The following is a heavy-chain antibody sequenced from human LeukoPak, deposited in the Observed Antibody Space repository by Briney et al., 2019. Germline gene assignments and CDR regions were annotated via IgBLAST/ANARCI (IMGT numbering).Heavy chain of an antibody. CDR1: GGSISSYY. Sequence: PSETLSLTCTVSGGSISSYYWSWIRQPPGKGLEWIGYIYYSGSTNYNPSLKSRVTISVDTSKNQFSLKLSSVTAADTAVYYCARVGSGWSTSPSYFDYWGQGTLVTVSS. D-gene: IGHD6-19*01. CDR3: ARVGSGWSTSPSYFDY. J-gene: IGHJ4*02. CDR2: IYYSGST. V-gene: IGHV4-59*01.